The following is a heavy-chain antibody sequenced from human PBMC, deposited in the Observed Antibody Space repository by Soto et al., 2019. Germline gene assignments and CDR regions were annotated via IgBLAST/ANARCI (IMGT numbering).Heavy chain of an antibody. CDR2: ISASSGNT. J-gene: IGHJ5*02. CDR3: ALETKFSGFWSAYCRFDT. CDR1: GYSFNSYG. D-gene: IGHD3-3*01. Sequence: QTQLVQSGPEVKNPGASVKVSCKASGYSFNSYGISWVRQAPGQGLEWMGWISASSGNTSYAQELQGRVTMTTDTATSTANMQLRSLTSDTTAVYYCALETKFSGFWSAYCRFDTWGQGTLVSVTS. V-gene: IGHV1-18*01.